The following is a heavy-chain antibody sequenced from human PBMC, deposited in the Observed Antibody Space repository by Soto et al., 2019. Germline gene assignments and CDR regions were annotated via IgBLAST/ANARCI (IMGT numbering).Heavy chain of an antibody. Sequence: SETLSLTCTVSGGSISSSSYYWGWIRQPPGKGLEWIGSIYYSGSTYYNPSLKSRVTISVDTSKNQFSLKLSSVTAADTAVYYCASSSTYYYYYGMDVWGQGTTVTISS. V-gene: IGHV4-39*01. J-gene: IGHJ6*02. CDR1: GGSISSSSYY. CDR2: IYYSGST. CDR3: ASSSTYYYYYGMDV. D-gene: IGHD6-13*01.